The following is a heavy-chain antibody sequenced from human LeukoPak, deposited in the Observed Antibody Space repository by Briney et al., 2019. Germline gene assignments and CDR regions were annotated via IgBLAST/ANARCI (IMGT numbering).Heavy chain of an antibody. J-gene: IGHJ5*02. Sequence: SETLSLTCTVSGGSISSYYWSWNRQPAGKGLEWIGHIYTSGSTNYNPSLKSRVTMSVDTSKNQFSLTLGSVTAADTAVYYCARGVYYYDSSGYYVGTHDPWGQGTLVTVSS. CDR2: IYTSGST. CDR3: ARGVYYYDSSGYYVGTHDP. CDR1: GGSISSYY. V-gene: IGHV4-4*07. D-gene: IGHD3-22*01.